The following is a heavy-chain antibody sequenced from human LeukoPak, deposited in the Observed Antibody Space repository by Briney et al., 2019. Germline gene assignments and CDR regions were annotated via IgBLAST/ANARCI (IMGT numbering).Heavy chain of an antibody. J-gene: IGHJ4*02. CDR1: GGSISSYY. V-gene: IGHV4-4*07. Sequence: SETLSLTCTVSGGSISSYYWSWIRQPAGKGLEWIGRIYTSGSTNYNPSLKSRVTMSVDTSKNQFSLKLNSVTAADTAVYYCARGQYYYGSGSYYRFDYWGQGTLVTVSS. D-gene: IGHD3-10*01. CDR3: ARGQYYYGSGSYYRFDY. CDR2: IYTSGST.